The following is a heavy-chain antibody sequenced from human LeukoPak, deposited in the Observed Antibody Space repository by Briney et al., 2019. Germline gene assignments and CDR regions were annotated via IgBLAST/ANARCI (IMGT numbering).Heavy chain of an antibody. J-gene: IGHJ4*02. Sequence: SETLSLACSVSGGSISSSSSYWGWIRQPPGKGLEWIGSIYYSGSSFDNPALKSRVTISVDTSKNQFSLKLSSVTAADTAVYYCARHRSGWLQSSFDYWGQGTLVTVSS. CDR1: GGSISSSSSY. CDR3: ARHRSGWLQSSFDY. CDR2: IYYSGSS. D-gene: IGHD5-24*01. V-gene: IGHV4-39*01.